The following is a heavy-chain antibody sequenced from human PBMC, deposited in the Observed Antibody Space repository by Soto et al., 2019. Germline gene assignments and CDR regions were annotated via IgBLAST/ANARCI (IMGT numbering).Heavy chain of an antibody. CDR2: VYHSWST. D-gene: IGHD2-2*01. CDR3: ARLVVVVPVANA. J-gene: IGHJ5*02. V-gene: IGHV4-59*08. Sequence: SETLSLTCTVSGGSISSDYWNWIRQPPGKGLEWIGYVYHSWSTKYNPSLKSRVTISVDTSKNQLSLNLTSVTAADTGVYFCARLVVVVPVANAWGQGTLVTVSS. CDR1: GGSISSDY.